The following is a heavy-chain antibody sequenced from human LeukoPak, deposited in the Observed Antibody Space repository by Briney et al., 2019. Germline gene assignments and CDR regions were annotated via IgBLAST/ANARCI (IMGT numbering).Heavy chain of an antibody. V-gene: IGHV4-39*07. CDR2: IYYSGST. CDR1: GGSISSSSYY. CDR3: ARDESAMVDY. J-gene: IGHJ4*02. Sequence: PSETLSLTCTVSGGSISSSSYYWGWIRQPPGKGLEWIGSIYYSGSTYYNPSLKSRVTISVDTSKNQFSLKLSSVTAADTAVYYCARDESAMVDYWGQGTLVTVSS. D-gene: IGHD5-18*01.